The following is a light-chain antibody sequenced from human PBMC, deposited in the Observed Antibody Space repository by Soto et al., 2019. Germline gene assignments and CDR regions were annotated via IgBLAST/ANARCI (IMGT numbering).Light chain of an antibody. CDR2: AAS. CDR1: ESVSSNY. J-gene: IGKJ1*01. Sequence: EIVLTQSPGTLSSSPGERDTLSCRASESVSSNYLAWYQQRPGQAPRLLIYAASNRARGIPDRFGGSGSGTDFTLPVSRLEPEDCAVYYCQQYGSAPWTFGQGTKV. CDR3: QQYGSAPWT. V-gene: IGKV3-20*01.